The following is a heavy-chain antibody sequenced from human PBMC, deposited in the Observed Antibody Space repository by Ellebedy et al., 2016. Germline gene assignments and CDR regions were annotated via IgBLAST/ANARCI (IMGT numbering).Heavy chain of an antibody. J-gene: IGHJ6*02. CDR2: IIPIFGTA. CDR3: ATPSGLVGATEAYYYYGMDV. Sequence: SVKVSXKASGYTFTSYAMHWVRQAPGQGLEWMGGIIPIFGTANYAQKFQGRVTITADESTSTAYMELSSLRSEDTAVYYCATPSGLVGATEAYYYYGMDVWGQGTTVTVSS. D-gene: IGHD1-26*01. V-gene: IGHV1-69*13. CDR1: GYTFTSYA.